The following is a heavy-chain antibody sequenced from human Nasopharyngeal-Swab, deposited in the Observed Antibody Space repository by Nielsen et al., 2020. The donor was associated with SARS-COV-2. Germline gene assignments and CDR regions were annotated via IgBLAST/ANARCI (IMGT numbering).Heavy chain of an antibody. D-gene: IGHD3-16*01. Sequence: SETLSLTCTVSGDSINNHYWSWIRQPAGKGLQWIGRLYTSGSTTFNPPPNYNPSLKSRVSMSLDTSKNQFSLRLTSVTAADTAVYYCARDGGTWFDPWGQGTLVTVSS. CDR3: ARDGGTWFDP. V-gene: IGHV4-4*07. J-gene: IGHJ5*02. CDR1: GDSINNHY. CDR2: LYTSGSTTFNPPP.